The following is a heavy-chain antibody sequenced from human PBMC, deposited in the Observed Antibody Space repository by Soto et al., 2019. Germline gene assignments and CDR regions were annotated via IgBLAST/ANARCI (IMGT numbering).Heavy chain of an antibody. Sequence: GASVKVSCKVSGGTFKTYAISWVRQAPGQGLEWMGGVIPIFGTANYAQMFRGRVTITADESTSTAYMELSSLRFDDTAVYYCARDREVTGAYYYGLDVWGQGTTVTVSS. V-gene: IGHV1-69*13. CDR2: VIPIFGTA. CDR1: GGTFKTYA. D-gene: IGHD3-9*01. J-gene: IGHJ6*02. CDR3: ARDREVTGAYYYGLDV.